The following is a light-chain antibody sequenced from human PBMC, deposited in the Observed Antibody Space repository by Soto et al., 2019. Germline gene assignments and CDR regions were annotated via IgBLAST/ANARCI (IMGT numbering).Light chain of an antibody. V-gene: IGLV2-8*01. J-gene: IGLJ3*02. CDR3: SSYAGSNNWV. CDR2: EVS. CDR1: SSDVGGYNY. Sequence: QSVLTQPPSASGSPGQSVTISCTGTSSDVGGYNYVSWYQQHPGKAPKLMIYEVSKRPSGVPDRFSGSKSGNTASLTVSGLQAEDEADYYCSSYAGSNNWVFGGGTKPPS.